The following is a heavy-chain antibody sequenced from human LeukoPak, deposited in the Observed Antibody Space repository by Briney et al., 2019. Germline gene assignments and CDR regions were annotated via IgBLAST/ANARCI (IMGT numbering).Heavy chain of an antibody. CDR1: GFTSSDSY. J-gene: IGHJ4*02. D-gene: IGHD7-27*01. V-gene: IGHV3-11*01. CDR3: AKEGGDWGEGYFDY. CDR2: ISSSGGTI. Sequence: RGSLRLSCAASGFTSSDSYMSWIRQVPGKGLEWISYISSSGGTIYYADSVKGRFTISRDNAKNSLYLQMNSLRAEDTAVYYCAKEGGDWGEGYFDYWGQGTLVTVSS.